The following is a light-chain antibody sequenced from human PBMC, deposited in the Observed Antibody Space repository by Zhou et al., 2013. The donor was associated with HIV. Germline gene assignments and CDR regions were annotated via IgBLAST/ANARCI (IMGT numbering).Light chain of an antibody. CDR2: DAS. CDR3: QQYNSFPLT. J-gene: IGKJ4*01. V-gene: IGKV1-33*01. CDR1: QDISNY. Sequence: DIQMTQSPSSLSASVGDRVTITCQASQDISNYLNWYQQKPGKAPKLLIYDASNLETGVPSRFSGSGSGTDFTFTISSLQPEDIATYYCQQYNSFPLTFGGGTKVRSN.